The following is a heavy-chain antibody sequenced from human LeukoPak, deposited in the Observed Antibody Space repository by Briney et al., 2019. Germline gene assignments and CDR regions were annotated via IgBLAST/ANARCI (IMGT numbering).Heavy chain of an antibody. CDR3: AIRFSRGSGSAIDY. J-gene: IGHJ4*02. CDR2: INPNSANT. D-gene: IGHD3-10*01. CDR1: GYTFTGYY. Sequence: ASVKVSCKASGYTFTGYYMHWVRQAPGQGLEWMGWINPNSANTGYAQNFQGRVTMTRNTSISTAYMELSSLRSEDTAVYYCAIRFSRGSGSAIDYWGQGTLVTVSS. V-gene: IGHV1-8*02.